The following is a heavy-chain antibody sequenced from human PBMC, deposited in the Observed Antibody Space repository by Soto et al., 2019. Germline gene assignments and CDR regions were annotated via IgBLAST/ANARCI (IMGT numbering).Heavy chain of an antibody. CDR1: GGSISSYY. D-gene: IGHD3-10*01. CDR3: AINTVGGATPYYFDY. V-gene: IGHV4-59*01. CDR2: IYYSGST. J-gene: IGHJ4*02. Sequence: SETLSLTCTVSGGSISSYYWSWIRQPPGKGLEWIGYIYYSGSTNYNPSLKSRVTISVDTSKNQFSLKLSSVTAADTAVYYCAINTVGGATPYYFDYWGQGTLVTVSS.